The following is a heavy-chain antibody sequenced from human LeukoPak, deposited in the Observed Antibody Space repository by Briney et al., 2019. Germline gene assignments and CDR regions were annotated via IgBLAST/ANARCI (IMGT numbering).Heavy chain of an antibody. CDR1: GYSISSGYY. D-gene: IGHD3-16*02. J-gene: IGHJ4*02. CDR3: ARDVISGYFDY. CDR2: IYHSGST. V-gene: IGHV4-38-2*02. Sequence: SETLSLTCAVSGYSISSGYYWGWIRQPPGKGLEWIGSIYHSGSTYYNPPLKSRVTISVDTSKNQFSLKLSSVTAADTAVYYCARDVISGYFDYWGQGTLVTVSS.